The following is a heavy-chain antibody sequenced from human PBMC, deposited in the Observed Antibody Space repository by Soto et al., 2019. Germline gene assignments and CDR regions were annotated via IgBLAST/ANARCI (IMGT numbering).Heavy chain of an antibody. J-gene: IGHJ4*02. V-gene: IGHV4-59*08. Sequence: PSETLSLTCTVSGGTISSYYLSWIRQPPGKGLEWIGYIYYSGSTNYNPSLKSRVTISVDTSKNQFSLKLSSVTAADTAVYYCARLGGSYAVPHFDYWGQGTLVTVSS. CDR1: GGTISSYY. CDR3: ARLGGSYAVPHFDY. CDR2: IYYSGST. D-gene: IGHD1-26*01.